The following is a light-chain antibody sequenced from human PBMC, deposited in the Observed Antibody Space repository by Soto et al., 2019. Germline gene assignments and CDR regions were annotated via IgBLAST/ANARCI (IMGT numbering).Light chain of an antibody. CDR2: GAS. J-gene: IGKJ1*01. CDR3: QQYGSSPPWT. V-gene: IGKV3-20*01. CDR1: QSVASSSY. Sequence: EIVLTQSPGTLSLSPGERATLSCRASQSVASSSYLAWYQQKPGQAPRLLIYGASSRATGIPDRFSGSGSGTDFTLTISRLEPEDFAVYYCQQYGSSPPWTFGQGTKVDIK.